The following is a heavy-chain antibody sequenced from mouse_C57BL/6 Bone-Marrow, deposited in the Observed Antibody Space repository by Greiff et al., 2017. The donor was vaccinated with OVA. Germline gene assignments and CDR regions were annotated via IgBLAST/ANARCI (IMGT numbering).Heavy chain of an antibody. CDR1: GYTFTSYW. CDR2: IDPSDSYT. CDR3: ARSPYYYGSSYCFEV. J-gene: IGHJ1*03. V-gene: IGHV1-69*01. Sequence: VQLQQPGAELVMPGASVKLSCKASGYTFTSYWMHWVKQRPGQGLEWIGEIDPSDSYTNYNQKFKGKSTLTVDKSSSTAYMQLSSLTSEDSAVYYCARSPYYYGSSYCFEVWGTGTTVTVSS. D-gene: IGHD1-1*01.